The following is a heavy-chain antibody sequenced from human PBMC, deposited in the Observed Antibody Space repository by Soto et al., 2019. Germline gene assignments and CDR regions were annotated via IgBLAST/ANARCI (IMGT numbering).Heavy chain of an antibody. D-gene: IGHD3-3*01. CDR3: AREATIFRVVIESFDY. CDR1: GYTFTGYY. J-gene: IGHJ4*02. Sequence: ASVKVSCKASGYTFTGYYMHWVRQAPGQGLEWMGWINPNSGGTNYAQKFQGRVTMTRDTSISTAYMELSRLRSDDTAVYYCAREATIFRVVIESFDYWDQRTLVTVSS. V-gene: IGHV1-2*02. CDR2: INPNSGGT.